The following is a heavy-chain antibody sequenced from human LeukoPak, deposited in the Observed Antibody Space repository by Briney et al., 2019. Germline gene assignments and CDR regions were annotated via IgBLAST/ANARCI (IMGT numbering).Heavy chain of an antibody. CDR3: ARASAGGSGMDV. V-gene: IGHV3-21*01. CDR2: ISSSSSYI. J-gene: IGHJ6*02. D-gene: IGHD4-23*01. Sequence: GGSLRLSSAASGFTFSSYSMNWVRQAPGKGLEWVSSISSSSSYIYYADSVKGRFTISRDNAKNSLYLQMNSLRAEDTAVYYCARASAGGSGMDVWGQGTTVTVSS. CDR1: GFTFSSYS.